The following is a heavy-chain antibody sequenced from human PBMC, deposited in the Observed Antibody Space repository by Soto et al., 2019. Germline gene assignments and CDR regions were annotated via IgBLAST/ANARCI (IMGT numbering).Heavy chain of an antibody. J-gene: IGHJ4*02. Sequence: ASVKVSCKAPGYTFTSYGISWARQAPGQGLEWMGWISAYNGNTNYAQKLQGRVTMTTDTSTSTAYMELRSLRSDDTAVYYCAKGRSGYHQFDYWGQGTLVTVSS. V-gene: IGHV1-18*01. CDR3: AKGRSGYHQFDY. D-gene: IGHD5-12*01. CDR1: GYTFTSYG. CDR2: ISAYNGNT.